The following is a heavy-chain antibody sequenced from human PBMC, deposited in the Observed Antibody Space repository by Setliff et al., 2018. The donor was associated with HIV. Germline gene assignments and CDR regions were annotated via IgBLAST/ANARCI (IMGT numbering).Heavy chain of an antibody. Sequence: GGSLRLSCSASGFTFSGSALHWVRQASGKGLEWVGRIKTKPNSYATAHAESVKGRFTISRDDSQNTAYLQMDSLRTEDTAVYFCAVSPDGDCATTECANWFDPWGQGTQVTVSS. CDR1: GFTFSGSA. D-gene: IGHD4-17*01. CDR2: IKTKPNSYAT. V-gene: IGHV3-73*01. CDR3: AVSPDGDCATTECANWFDP. J-gene: IGHJ5*02.